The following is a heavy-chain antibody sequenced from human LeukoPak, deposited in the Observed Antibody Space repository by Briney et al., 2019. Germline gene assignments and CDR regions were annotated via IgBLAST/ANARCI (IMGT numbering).Heavy chain of an antibody. D-gene: IGHD3-9*01. CDR3: ARGYFDSRDSSNLFDN. J-gene: IGHJ4*02. CDR2: IHTNGNN. Sequence: PSETLSLTCTVSGASISSHYWSWIRQTPGKGLEWIGCIHTNGNNNYNPPLRGRVTMSVDTSKNQFSLKMTSVTAADTAVYYCARGYFDSRDSSNLFDNWGQGTLVTVSS. V-gene: IGHV4-4*09. CDR1: GASISSHY.